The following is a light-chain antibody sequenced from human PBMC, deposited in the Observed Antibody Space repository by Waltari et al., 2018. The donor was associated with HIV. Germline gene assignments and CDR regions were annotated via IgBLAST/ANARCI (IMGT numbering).Light chain of an antibody. J-gene: IGLJ3*02. Sequence: QSVLTQPPAVSGAPGQRVTISCTGNSSNLGAGYNVNWYQLLPGTAPKLLIYGDNNRPSGVPDRFSGAKSDTSASLAITGLQAEDEADYYCQAYDRSLSAWVFGGGTKLTVL. CDR2: GDN. V-gene: IGLV1-40*01. CDR1: SSNLGAGYN. CDR3: QAYDRSLSAWV.